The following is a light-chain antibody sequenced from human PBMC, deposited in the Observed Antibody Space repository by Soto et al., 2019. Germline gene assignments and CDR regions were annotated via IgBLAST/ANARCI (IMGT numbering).Light chain of an antibody. Sequence: QSVLTQPPSASGSPGQSVTISCTGTSSDVGGYNYVSWYQQHPGKAPKLMIYEVSKRPSRVPDRFSGSKSGNTASLTVSGLQAEDEADYYCSSYAGSNNLVFGGGPKLTVL. J-gene: IGLJ2*01. CDR2: EVS. CDR3: SSYAGSNNLV. CDR1: SSDVGGYNY. V-gene: IGLV2-8*01.